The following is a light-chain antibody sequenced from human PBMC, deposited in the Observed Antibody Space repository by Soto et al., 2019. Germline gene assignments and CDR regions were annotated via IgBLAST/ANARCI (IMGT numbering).Light chain of an antibody. CDR3: SSYTSSSTPHV. J-gene: IGLJ1*01. V-gene: IGLV2-14*01. Sequence: QSVLTQPASVSGSPGQSITISCTGTSSDVGGYNYVSWYQQHPGKAPKLMIYDVSNRPSGVSNRFSGSKSGNTASLTISGLQAEDDADYYCSSYTSSSTPHVFGTGTKVTVL. CDR2: DVS. CDR1: SSDVGGYNY.